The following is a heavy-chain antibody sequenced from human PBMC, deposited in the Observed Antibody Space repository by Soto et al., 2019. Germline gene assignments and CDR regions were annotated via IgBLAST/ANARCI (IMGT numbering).Heavy chain of an antibody. J-gene: IGHJ4*02. D-gene: IGHD5-12*01. Sequence: SETLSLTCTVSGGSINTFYWSWVRQPAGKGLGWIGRIFSSGSTSFNPSLESRVAMSVDTSKNHFSLNLSSVTAADMAVYYCAREGSYSAYNFAHGIQLWSFDFWGQGALVTVSS. CDR1: GGSINTFY. V-gene: IGHV4-4*07. CDR2: IFSSGST. CDR3: AREGSYSAYNFAHGIQLWSFDF.